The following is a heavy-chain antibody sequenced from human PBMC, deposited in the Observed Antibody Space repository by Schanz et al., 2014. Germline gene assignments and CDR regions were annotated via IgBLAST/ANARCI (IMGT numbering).Heavy chain of an antibody. CDR1: GGSLSGYF. V-gene: IGHV3-23*01. D-gene: IGHD6-19*01. CDR2: INGNGGIT. CDR3: ARDHQWLARYYMDV. Sequence: VQLQESGPGLVKPSETLSLTCAVYGGSLSGYFWSWIRQPPGKGLEWVSAINGNGGITYYADPVKGRFTISRDNSKNTLYLQMKSLRVEDTAVYYCARDHQWLARYYMDVWGKGTTVTVSS. J-gene: IGHJ6*03.